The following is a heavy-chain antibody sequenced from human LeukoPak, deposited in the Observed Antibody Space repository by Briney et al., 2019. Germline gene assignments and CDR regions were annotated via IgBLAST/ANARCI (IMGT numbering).Heavy chain of an antibody. Sequence: PSETLSLTWAVYGGSFCGYYWSWIPPPPRKGLEGIGEINHRGSTNYNPSLKSRVTISVDTSKNQFSLKLSSVTAAAPAVCYCARGLITMVRGEPNRAYGMDVWGQGTTVTVSS. CDR3: ARGLITMVRGEPNRAYGMDV. CDR1: GGSFCGYY. J-gene: IGHJ6*02. V-gene: IGHV4-34*01. CDR2: INHRGST. D-gene: IGHD3-10*01.